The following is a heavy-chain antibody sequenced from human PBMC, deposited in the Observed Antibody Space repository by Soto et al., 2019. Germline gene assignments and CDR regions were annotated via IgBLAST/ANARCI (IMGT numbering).Heavy chain of an antibody. CDR3: ASWSNWNPLYYDGLDV. CDR2: IIPLHNTS. Sequence: QVQLLQSGAEVKKPGSSVKVSCKVSGGAFNNYALNWVRHGPGQGLEWLGGIIPLHNTSNYSLKFLARVTVTADISSTTVYMELNSLTSDDTATYYCASWSNWNPLYYDGLDVWGQGTTVTVSS. CDR1: GGAFNNYA. D-gene: IGHD1-20*01. V-gene: IGHV1-69*06. J-gene: IGHJ6*02.